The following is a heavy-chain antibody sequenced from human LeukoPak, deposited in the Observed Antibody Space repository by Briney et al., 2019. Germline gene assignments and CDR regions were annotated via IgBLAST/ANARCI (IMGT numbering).Heavy chain of an antibody. Sequence: SSETLSLTCAVYGGSFSGYYWSWIRQPPGKGLEWIGEINHSGSTNYNPSLESRVTISVDTSKNQFSLKLSSVTAADTAVYYCARGPPCIVVVTAIGFFDYWGQGTLVTVSS. CDR2: INHSGST. D-gene: IGHD2-21*02. CDR3: ARGPPCIVVVTAIGFFDY. J-gene: IGHJ4*02. CDR1: GGSFSGYY. V-gene: IGHV4-34*01.